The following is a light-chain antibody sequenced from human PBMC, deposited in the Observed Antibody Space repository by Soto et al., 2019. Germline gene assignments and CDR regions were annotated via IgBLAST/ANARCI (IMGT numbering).Light chain of an antibody. V-gene: IGKV1-39*01. Sequence: DIQMTQSPSSLSASVGDRVTITCRASQSISNYLNWYQQKPGKAPRLLIYAASSLQGGVPSRFGGSGSVTDFTLTISSLQPEDFGTYYCQQFYSTPYTFGQGTKLEIK. CDR1: QSISNY. CDR2: AAS. CDR3: QQFYSTPYT. J-gene: IGKJ2*01.